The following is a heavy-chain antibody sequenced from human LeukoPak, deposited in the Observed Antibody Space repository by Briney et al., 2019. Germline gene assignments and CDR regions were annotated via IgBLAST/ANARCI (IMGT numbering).Heavy chain of an antibody. CDR2: INHSGST. CDR1: GGSFSGYY. Sequence: PSEILSLTCAVYGGSFSGYYWSWIRQPPGKGLEWIGEINHSGSTNYNPSLKSRVTISVDTSKNQFSLKLSSVTAADTAVYYCARWAHTTVTTGHGVLDAFDIWGQGTMVTVSS. CDR3: ARWAHTTVTTGHGVLDAFDI. V-gene: IGHV4-34*01. J-gene: IGHJ3*02. D-gene: IGHD4-17*01.